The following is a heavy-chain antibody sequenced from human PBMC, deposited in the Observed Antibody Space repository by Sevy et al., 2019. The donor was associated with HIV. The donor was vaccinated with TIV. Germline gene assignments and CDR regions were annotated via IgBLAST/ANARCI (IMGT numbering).Heavy chain of an antibody. J-gene: IGHJ6*02. CDR2: IYIDGRTT. CDR3: TRVRPSPGGIDYYYGMDV. D-gene: IGHD3-16*01. CDR1: GFTFSDYW. V-gene: IGHV3-74*01. Sequence: GGSLRLSCAASGFTFSDYWMHWVHQGPDKGLAWVSRIYIDGRTTNYADSVKGRFTISRDNAKNTLYLQMNSLRAEDTAVYYCTRVRPSPGGIDYYYGMDVWGQGTAVTVSS.